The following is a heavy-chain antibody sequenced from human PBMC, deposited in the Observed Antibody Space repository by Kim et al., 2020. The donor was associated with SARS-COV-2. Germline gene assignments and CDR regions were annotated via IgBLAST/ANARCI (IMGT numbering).Heavy chain of an antibody. Sequence: ASVKVSCKASGYTFTSYAMNWVRQAPGQGLEWMGWINTNTGNPTYAQGFTGRFVFSLDTSVGTAYLQISSLKAEDTAVYYCARESSVAGTVWFDPWGQGTLVTVSS. CDR3: ARESSVAGTVWFDP. J-gene: IGHJ5*02. D-gene: IGHD6-19*01. CDR1: GYTFTSYA. CDR2: INTNTGNP. V-gene: IGHV7-4-1*02.